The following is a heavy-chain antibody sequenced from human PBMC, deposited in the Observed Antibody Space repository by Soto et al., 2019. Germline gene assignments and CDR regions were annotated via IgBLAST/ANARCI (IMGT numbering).Heavy chain of an antibody. D-gene: IGHD2-2*01. CDR3: VRGVIPATIKVSWFDP. J-gene: IGHJ5*02. CDR2: IIPILRTP. CDR1: GGAFSSFA. Sequence: QVQLVQSGAEVKQPGSSVKVSCKTSGGAFSSFAIHWVRQAPGQGLEWMGGIIPILRTPNYAPKFQGRVTITADTSTTTVYMELSSLRFEDTAIYYCVRGVIPATIKVSWFDPWGQGTLVAVSS. V-gene: IGHV1-69*06.